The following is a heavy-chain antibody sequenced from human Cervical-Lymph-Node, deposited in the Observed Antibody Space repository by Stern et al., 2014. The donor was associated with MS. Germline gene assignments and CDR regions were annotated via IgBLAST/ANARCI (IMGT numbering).Heavy chain of an antibody. D-gene: IGHD2-8*02. CDR3: ARDGGGVDI. V-gene: IGHV1-69*17. J-gene: IGHJ3*02. Sequence: VQLAESRAELKKPGSSVKVSCKASGGTFSSYAIRRLRQPPGQGLEWMGGSILMLGIANYAQKFQDRVTITADKSTSTAYMDLSSLRSEDTAVYYCARDGGGVDIWGPGTMVTVSS. CDR1: GGTFSSYA. CDR2: SILMLGIA.